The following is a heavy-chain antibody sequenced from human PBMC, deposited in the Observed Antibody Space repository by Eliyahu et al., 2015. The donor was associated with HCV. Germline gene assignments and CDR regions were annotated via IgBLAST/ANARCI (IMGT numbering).Heavy chain of an antibody. J-gene: IGHJ6*02. CDR1: GFTFSNAW. CDR2: IKSKTDGGTT. Sequence: EVQLVESGGGLVKPGGSLRLSCAASGFTFSNAWMSWVRQAPGKGLEWVGRIKSKTDGGTTDYAAPVKGRFNISRDDSKNTLYLQMNSLKTEDTAVYYCTTDQATVIIYYGMDVWGQGTTVTVSS. CDR3: TTDQATVIIYYGMDV. D-gene: IGHD4-11*01. V-gene: IGHV3-15*01.